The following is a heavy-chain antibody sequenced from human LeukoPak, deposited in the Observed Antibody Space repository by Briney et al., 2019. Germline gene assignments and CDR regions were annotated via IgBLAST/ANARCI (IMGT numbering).Heavy chain of an antibody. CDR3: ARRIYNWHQNGMDV. CDR2: ISAYNGNT. J-gene: IGHJ6*02. CDR1: GYTFTSYG. D-gene: IGHD1-20*01. V-gene: IGHV1-18*01. Sequence: ASVKVSCKASGYTFTSYGISWVRQAPGQGLEWMEWISAYNGNTNYAQKLQGRVTMTTDTSTSTAYMELRSLRSDDTAVYYCARRIYNWHQNGMDVWGQGTTVTVSS.